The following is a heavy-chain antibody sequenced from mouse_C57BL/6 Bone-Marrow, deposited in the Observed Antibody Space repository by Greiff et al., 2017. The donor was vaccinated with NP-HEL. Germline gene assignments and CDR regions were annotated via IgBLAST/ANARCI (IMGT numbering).Heavy chain of an antibody. CDR3: TTYYTSGFLFAY. CDR2: IDPENGDT. CDR1: GFNIKDDY. D-gene: IGHD3-2*02. V-gene: IGHV14-4*01. J-gene: IGHJ3*01. Sequence: EVQLQQSGAELVRPGASVKLSCTASGFNIKDDYMHWVKQRPEQGLEWIGWIDPENGDTEYASKFQGKATITADTSSNTAYLQLSSLTSEDTAVYYCTTYYTSGFLFAYWGQGTLVTVSA.